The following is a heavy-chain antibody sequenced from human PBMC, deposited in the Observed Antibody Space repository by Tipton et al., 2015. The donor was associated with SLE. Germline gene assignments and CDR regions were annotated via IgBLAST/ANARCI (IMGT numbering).Heavy chain of an antibody. J-gene: IGHJ6*02. CDR3: ARGRQGMEVFTMDV. V-gene: IGHV4-61*02. CDR1: GGSISGTNYY. Sequence: TLSLTCTVSGGSISGTNYYWSWIRQPAGKGLEWIGRVHTSGNTNYNPSLQSRVTISVDTSKNQFSLNLRSVTAADTAVYYCARGRQGMEVFTMDVWGPGTTVTVSS. CDR2: VHTSGNT. D-gene: IGHD1-14*01.